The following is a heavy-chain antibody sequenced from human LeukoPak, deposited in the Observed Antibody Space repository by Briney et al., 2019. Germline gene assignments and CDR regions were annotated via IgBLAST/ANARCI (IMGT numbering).Heavy chain of an antibody. CDR2: IYTSGST. Sequence: SETLSLTCTVSGGSISSYYWSWIRQPAGKGLEWIGRIYTSGSTNYNPSLKSRVTMSVDTSKNQFSLKLSSVTAADTAVYYCASQAYSSSWYRDWGQGTLVTVSS. CDR3: ASQAYSSSWYRD. CDR1: GGSISSYY. J-gene: IGHJ4*02. D-gene: IGHD6-13*01. V-gene: IGHV4-4*07.